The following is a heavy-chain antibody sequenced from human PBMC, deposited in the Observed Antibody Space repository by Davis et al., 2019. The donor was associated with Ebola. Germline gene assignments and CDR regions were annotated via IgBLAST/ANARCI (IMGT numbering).Heavy chain of an antibody. CDR3: ARGPSTGNSFSY. CDR2: IKQDGSEK. CDR1: GFSFSSYW. D-gene: IGHD6-13*01. Sequence: GESLKISCAASGFSFSSYWMSWVRQAPGKGLEWVANIKQDGSEKYYVDSVKGRFTISRDNAKNSLYLQMNSLRVKDTAVYYCARGPSTGNSFSYWGQGTLVTVSS. V-gene: IGHV3-7*01. J-gene: IGHJ4*02.